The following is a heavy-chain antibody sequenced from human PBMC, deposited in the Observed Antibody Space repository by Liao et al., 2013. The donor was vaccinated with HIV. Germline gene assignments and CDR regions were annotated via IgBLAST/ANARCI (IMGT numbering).Heavy chain of an antibody. J-gene: IGHJ3*02. CDR1: GGSISSSSYY. CDR3: ARDGGLDYDYVWGSYRFDAFDI. Sequence: QLQLQESGPGLVKPSETLSLTCTVSGGSISSSSYYWGWIRQPPGKGLEWIGSIYYSGSTYYNPSLKSRVTISVDTSKNQFSLKLSSVTAADTAVYYCARDGGLDYDYVWGSYRFDAFDIWGQGDNGHRLF. D-gene: IGHD3-16*02. CDR2: IYYSGST. V-gene: IGHV4-39*07.